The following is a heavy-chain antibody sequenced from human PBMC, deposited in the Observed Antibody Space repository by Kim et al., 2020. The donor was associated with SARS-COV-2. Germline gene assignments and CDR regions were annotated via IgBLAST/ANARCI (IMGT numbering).Heavy chain of an antibody. CDR1: GGSISSSSYY. CDR2: IYYSGST. Sequence: SETLSLTCTVSGGSISSSSYYWGWIRQPPGKGLEWIGSIYYSGSTYYNPSLKSRVTISVDTSKNQFSLKLSSVTAADTAVYYCASIPIAVAGTIDYWGQGTLVTVSS. CDR3: ASIPIAVAGTIDY. J-gene: IGHJ4*02. D-gene: IGHD6-19*01. V-gene: IGHV4-39*01.